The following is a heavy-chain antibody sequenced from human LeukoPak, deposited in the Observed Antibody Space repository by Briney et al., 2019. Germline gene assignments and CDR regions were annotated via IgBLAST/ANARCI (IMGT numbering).Heavy chain of an antibody. D-gene: IGHD3/OR15-3a*01. J-gene: IGHJ4*02. CDR1: GDSVSSDRAA. CDR3: ARDMDWNFDY. CDR2: TYYRSKWYN. V-gene: IGHV6-1*01. Sequence: SQTLSLTCAISGDSVSSDRAAWNRIRQSPSRGLEWLGRTYYRSKWYNDYTFSVKSRITINPDTSKNQFSLQLNSVTPEDTAVYYCARDMDWNFDYWGQGALVTVSS.